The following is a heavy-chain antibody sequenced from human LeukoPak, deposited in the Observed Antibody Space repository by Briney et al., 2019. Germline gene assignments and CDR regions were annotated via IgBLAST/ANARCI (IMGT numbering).Heavy chain of an antibody. V-gene: IGHV4-4*07. CDR1: GGSISSYY. CDR3: NLWSGYRLNPYMDV. J-gene: IGHJ6*03. Sequence: SETLSLTCTVSGGSISSYYWSWIRQPAGKGLEWIGRIYTSGSTNYNPSLKSRVTTSVDTSKNQFSLKLSSVTAADTAVYYCNLWSGYRLNPYMDVWGKGTTVTVSS. D-gene: IGHD3-3*01. CDR2: IYTSGST.